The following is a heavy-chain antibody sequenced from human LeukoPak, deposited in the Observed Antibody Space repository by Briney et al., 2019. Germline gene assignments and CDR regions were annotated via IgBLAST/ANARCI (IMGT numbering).Heavy chain of an antibody. CDR3: ARGRYTGNWEKDTNFDY. V-gene: IGHV3-23*01. CDR1: GFTFSSYA. CDR2: ISGSGGST. D-gene: IGHD1-26*01. Sequence: GGSLRLSCAASGFTFSSYAMSWVRQAPGKGLEWVSAISGSGGSTYYADSVKGRFTISRDNAKNSLYLQMNTLRAEDTAVYYCARGRYTGNWEKDTNFDYWGQGALVTVSS. J-gene: IGHJ4*02.